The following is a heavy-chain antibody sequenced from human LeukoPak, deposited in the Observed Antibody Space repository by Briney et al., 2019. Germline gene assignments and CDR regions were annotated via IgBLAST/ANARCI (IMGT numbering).Heavy chain of an antibody. V-gene: IGHV1-24*01. CDR1: GYSFVLYG. CDR3: ATNMGDTYYYDSSGLPHPFDY. D-gene: IGHD3-22*01. J-gene: IGHJ4*02. Sequence: ASVKVSCKASGYSFVLYGISWVRQAPGKGLEWMGGFDPEDGETIYAQKFQGRVTMTEDTSTDTAYMELSSLRSEDTAVYYCATNMGDTYYYDSSGLPHPFDYWGQGTLVTVSS. CDR2: FDPEDGET.